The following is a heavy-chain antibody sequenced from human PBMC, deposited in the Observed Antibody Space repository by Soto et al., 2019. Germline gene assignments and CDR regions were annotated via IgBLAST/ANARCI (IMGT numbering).Heavy chain of an antibody. CDR2: IKPSVGST. CDR3: ATAWPGYFDY. Sequence: QVQLVQSGAEVRKPGASVKVSCKASGYTFTTYNMHWVRQAPGQGLEWMGVIKPSVGSTSYAQKFQGRVTMTRATSTSTVDMELSSLRSEDTAVYYCATAWPGYFDYWGQGTLVTVSS. V-gene: IGHV1-46*01. CDR1: GYTFTTYN. J-gene: IGHJ4*02. D-gene: IGHD5-12*01.